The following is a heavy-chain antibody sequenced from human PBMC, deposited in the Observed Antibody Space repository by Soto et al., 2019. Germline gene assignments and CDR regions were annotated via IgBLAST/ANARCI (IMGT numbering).Heavy chain of an antibody. Sequence: ASVKVSCKASGYTFTGYYMHWVRQAPGQGLEWMGWINPNSGGTNYAQKFQGWVTMTRDTSISTAYMELSRLRSDDTAVYYCARAQQLVREASSELYGMDVWGQGTTVTVSS. D-gene: IGHD6-13*01. CDR2: INPNSGGT. V-gene: IGHV1-2*04. CDR1: GYTFTGYY. CDR3: ARAQQLVREASSELYGMDV. J-gene: IGHJ6*02.